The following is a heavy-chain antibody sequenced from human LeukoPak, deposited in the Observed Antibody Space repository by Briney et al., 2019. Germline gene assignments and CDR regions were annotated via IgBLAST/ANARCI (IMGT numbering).Heavy chain of an antibody. J-gene: IGHJ6*02. CDR1: GYSFTSYW. D-gene: IGHD3-3*01. CDR3: ARPGDFPYDFWSGYLPLGMDV. V-gene: IGHV5-51*01. CDR2: IYPGDSDT. Sequence: GESLKISCKGSGYSFTSYWIGWVRQMPGKGLEWMGIIYPGDSDTRYSPSFQGQVTISADKSISTAYLQWSSLKASDTAMYYCARPGDFPYDFWSGYLPLGMDVWGQGTTVTVSS.